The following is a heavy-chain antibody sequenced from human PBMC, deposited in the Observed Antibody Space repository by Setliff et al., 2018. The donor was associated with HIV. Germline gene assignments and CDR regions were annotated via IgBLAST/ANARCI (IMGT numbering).Heavy chain of an antibody. Sequence: SETLSLTCTVSGGSITSYYWSWIRQTPGKRLEYIGYTYYNGGTNHNPSLKSRVTISLDTSKNQFSLSLRSVTAADTAVYFCARERPQSHFFDYWGQGTLGTAPQ. CDR1: GGSITSYY. V-gene: IGHV4-59*01. J-gene: IGHJ4*02. CDR2: TYYNGGT. D-gene: IGHD6-19*01. CDR3: ARERPQSHFFDY.